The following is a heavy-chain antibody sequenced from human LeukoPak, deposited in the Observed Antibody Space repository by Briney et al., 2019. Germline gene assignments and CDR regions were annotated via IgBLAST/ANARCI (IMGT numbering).Heavy chain of an antibody. J-gene: IGHJ6*02. Sequence: GSLRLPCAASGFTFSSYAMSWVRQAPGKGLEWVSVIYSGGSTYYADSVKGRFTISRHNSKNTLYLQMNSLRSEDTAVYYCARGHRYCSSTSCYRRYYGMDVWGQGTTVTVSS. V-gene: IGHV3-53*04. CDR3: ARGHRYCSSTSCYRRYYGMDV. D-gene: IGHD2-2*01. CDR2: IYSGGST. CDR1: GFTFSSYA.